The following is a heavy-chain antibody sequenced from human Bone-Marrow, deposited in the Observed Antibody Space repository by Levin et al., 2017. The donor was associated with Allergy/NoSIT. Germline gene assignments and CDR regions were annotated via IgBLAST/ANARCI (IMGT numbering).Heavy chain of an antibody. Sequence: GESLKISCAASGFTFSSYAMSWVRQAPGKGLEWVSAISGSGGSTYYADSVKGRFTISRDNSKNTLYLQMNSLRAEDTAVYYCATPKIYSSGWHGVGGDWYFDLWGRGTLVTVSS. J-gene: IGHJ2*01. V-gene: IGHV3-23*01. CDR2: ISGSGGST. D-gene: IGHD6-19*01. CDR3: ATPKIYSSGWHGVGGDWYFDL. CDR1: GFTFSSYA.